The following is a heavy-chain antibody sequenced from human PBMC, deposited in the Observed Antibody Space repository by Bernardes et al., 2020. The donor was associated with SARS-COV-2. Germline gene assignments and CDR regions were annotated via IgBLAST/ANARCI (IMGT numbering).Heavy chain of an antibody. V-gene: IGHV3-30*02. CDR3: AKDGRYYDFWGGYLGPADEAGSHHGFGNYYGMDV. Sequence: GGSLRLSCAASGFTFSSYGMHWVRQAPGKGLEWVAFIRYDGSNKYYADSVKGRFTISRDNSKNTLYLQMNSLRAEDTAVYYCAKDGRYYDFWGGYLGPADEAGSHHGFGNYYGMDVWGQGTTVTVSS. CDR1: GFTFSSYG. CDR2: IRYDGSNK. D-gene: IGHD3-3*01. J-gene: IGHJ6*02.